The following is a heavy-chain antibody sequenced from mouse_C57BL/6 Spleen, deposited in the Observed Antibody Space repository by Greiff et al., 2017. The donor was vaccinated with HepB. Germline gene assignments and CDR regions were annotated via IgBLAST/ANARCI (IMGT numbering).Heavy chain of an antibody. V-gene: IGHV3-6*01. J-gene: IGHJ3*01. D-gene: IGHD1-1*01. CDR2: ISYDGSN. Sequence: ESGPGLVKPSQSLSLTCSVTGYSITSGYYWNWIRQFPGNKLEWMGYISYDGSNNYNPSLKNRISITRDTSKNQFFLKLNSVTTEDTATYYCASLFITTVVDSFAYWGQGTLVTVSA. CDR1: GYSITSGYY. CDR3: ASLFITTVVDSFAY.